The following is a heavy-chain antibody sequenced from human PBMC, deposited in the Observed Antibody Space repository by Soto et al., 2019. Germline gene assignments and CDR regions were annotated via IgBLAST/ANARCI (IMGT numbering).Heavy chain of an antibody. Sequence: ASVKVSCKTSGYSFSSYGISWVRLAPGQGLEWMGWINAYNGNTDFVQKFQGRVTMTTDTSTSTAYMALRSLRSDDTAVYFCARSVGVVGGTRIPLDYWGQGTLVTVSS. V-gene: IGHV1-18*01. CDR3: ARSVGVVGGTRIPLDY. D-gene: IGHD2-15*01. CDR1: GYSFSSYG. J-gene: IGHJ4*02. CDR2: INAYNGNT.